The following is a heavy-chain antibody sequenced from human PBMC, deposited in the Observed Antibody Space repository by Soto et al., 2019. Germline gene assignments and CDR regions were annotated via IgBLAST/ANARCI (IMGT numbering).Heavy chain of an antibody. CDR3: ATIVVPAAMPDALDI. V-gene: IGHV1-46*01. CDR2: INPSGGST. D-gene: IGHD2-2*01. Sequence: ASVKVSCKASGYTFTSYYMHWVRQAPGQGLEWTGIINPSGGSTSYAQKFQGRVTMTRDTSTSTVYMELSSLRSEDTAVYYCATIVVPAAMPDALDIWGQGTMVTVSS. CDR1: GYTFTSYY. J-gene: IGHJ3*02.